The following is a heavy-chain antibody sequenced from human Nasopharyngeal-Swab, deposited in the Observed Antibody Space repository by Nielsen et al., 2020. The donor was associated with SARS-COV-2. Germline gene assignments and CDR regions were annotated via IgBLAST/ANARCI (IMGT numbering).Heavy chain of an antibody. J-gene: IGHJ4*02. CDR2: FRYKANSHTT. D-gene: IGHD5-24*01. Sequence: SLKIPCAASGFTFSDHYMDWVRQAPGKGLEWVGRFRYKANSHTTEYAASVKGSITISRDDSKTSLYLQMNSLRAEDTAVYYCARVKSPGGYNHDVDYWGQGTLVTVSS. CDR1: GFTFSDHY. V-gene: IGHV3-72*01. CDR3: ARVKSPGGYNHDVDY.